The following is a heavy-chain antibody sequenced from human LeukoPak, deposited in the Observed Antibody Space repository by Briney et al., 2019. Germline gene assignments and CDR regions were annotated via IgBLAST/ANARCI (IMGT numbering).Heavy chain of an antibody. V-gene: IGHV1-69*05. J-gene: IGHJ4*02. CDR2: IIPIFGTA. Sequence: ASVKVSCKASGGTFSSYAISWVRQAPGQGLEWMGGIIPIFGTANYAQKFQGRVTISTDESTSTAYMELSSLRSEDTAEYYCSKALGAYNKDFEYWGQGTLVTASS. CDR3: SKALGAYNKDFEY. D-gene: IGHD5-24*01. CDR1: GGTFSSYA.